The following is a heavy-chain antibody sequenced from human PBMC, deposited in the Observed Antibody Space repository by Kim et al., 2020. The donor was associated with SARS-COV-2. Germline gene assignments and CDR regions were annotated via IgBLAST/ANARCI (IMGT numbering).Heavy chain of an antibody. CDR2: IRSNIYGGTA. J-gene: IGHJ5*02. CDR3: SRGFGGETLEWFEP. CDR1: GFTFGDFG. D-gene: IGHD3-16*01. Sequence: GGSLRLSCTASGFTFGDFGLSWFRQAPGKGLEWVGFIRSNIYGGTAQYAASVKGRFTISRDDSKNFAFLQMNSLKNEDTAVYYCSRGFGGETLEWFEPWG. V-gene: IGHV3-49*03.